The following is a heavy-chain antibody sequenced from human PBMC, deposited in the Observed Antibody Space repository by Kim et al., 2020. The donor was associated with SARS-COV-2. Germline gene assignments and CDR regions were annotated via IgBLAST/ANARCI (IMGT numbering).Heavy chain of an antibody. D-gene: IGHD5-12*01. J-gene: IGHJ5*02. CDR3: ARHGNGYYLSWFDP. CDR1: GASISSNTHS. CDR2: IYYSGST. Sequence: SETLSLTCTVSGASISSNTHSWAWIRQPPGRGLEWIGSIYYSGSTYYNPSLKSRVTISVDTSKNQFSLKLSSVTAADTAVYYCARHGNGYYLSWFDPWGQGTLVTVSS. V-gene: IGHV4-39*01.